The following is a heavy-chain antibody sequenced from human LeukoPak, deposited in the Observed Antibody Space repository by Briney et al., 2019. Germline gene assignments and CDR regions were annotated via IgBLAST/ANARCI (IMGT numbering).Heavy chain of an antibody. Sequence: PGGSLRLSCAASGFTFSNAWMSWVRQAPRKGLEWVGRIKSKTDGGTTDYAAPVKGRFTISRDDSKNTLYLQMNSLKTEDTAVYYCTTDPFKAVTAILDAFDIWGQGTMVTVSS. J-gene: IGHJ3*02. CDR1: GFTFSNAW. CDR3: TTDPFKAVTAILDAFDI. V-gene: IGHV3-15*01. D-gene: IGHD2-21*02. CDR2: IKSKTDGGTT.